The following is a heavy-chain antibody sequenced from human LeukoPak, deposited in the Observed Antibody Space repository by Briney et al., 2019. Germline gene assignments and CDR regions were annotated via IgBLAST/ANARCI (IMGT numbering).Heavy chain of an antibody. J-gene: IGHJ4*02. CDR2: INQDQSAK. CDR3: AKDPNFDY. CDR1: GFTFRNFW. Sequence: GGSLRLSCAASGFTFRNFWMSWVRQAPGKGLEWVASINQDQSAKFYVDSVRGRFTISRDNSKNTLYLQMNSLRAEDTAVYYCAKDPNFDYWGQGTLVTVSS. V-gene: IGHV3-7*03.